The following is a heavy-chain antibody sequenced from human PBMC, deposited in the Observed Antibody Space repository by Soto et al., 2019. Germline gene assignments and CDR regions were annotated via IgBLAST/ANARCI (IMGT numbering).Heavy chain of an antibody. CDR2: ISSSSSYI. CDR1: GFTFSSDC. V-gene: IGHV3-21*01. J-gene: IGHJ6*02. Sequence: GGSLTLSCAASGFTFSSDCLNWVRQAPGKGLEWVSSISSSSSYIYYADSVKGRFTISRDNAKNSLYLQMNSLRAEDTAVYYCAREVVAATGYYYGMDVWGQGTTVTVS. CDR3: AREVVAATGYYYGMDV. D-gene: IGHD2-15*01.